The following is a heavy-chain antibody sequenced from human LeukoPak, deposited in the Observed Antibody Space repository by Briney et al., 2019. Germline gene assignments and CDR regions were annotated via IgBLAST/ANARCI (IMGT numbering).Heavy chain of an antibody. V-gene: IGHV4-59*01. CDR3: ARGPRGYSYGPPDY. CDR2: IYYSGST. D-gene: IGHD5-18*01. Sequence: SETLPLTCTVSGGSISSYYWSWIRQPPRKGLEWIGYIYYSGSTNYNPSLKSRVTISVDTSKNQFSLKLSSVTAADTAVYYCARGPRGYSYGPPDYWGQGTLVAVSS. CDR1: GGSISSYY. J-gene: IGHJ4*02.